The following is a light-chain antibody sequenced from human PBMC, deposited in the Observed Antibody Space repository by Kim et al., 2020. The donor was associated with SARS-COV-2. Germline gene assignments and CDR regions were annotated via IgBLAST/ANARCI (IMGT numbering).Light chain of an antibody. J-gene: IGLJ3*02. Sequence: SYELTQPPSVSVSPGQTASITCSGDKLGDKYACWYQQKPGQPPVLGIYQDSKRPSGIPERFSGSNSGNTATLTISGTQAMDEADYYCQAWDSSTVVFGGGTQLTVL. V-gene: IGLV3-1*01. CDR2: QDS. CDR3: QAWDSSTVV. CDR1: KLGDKY.